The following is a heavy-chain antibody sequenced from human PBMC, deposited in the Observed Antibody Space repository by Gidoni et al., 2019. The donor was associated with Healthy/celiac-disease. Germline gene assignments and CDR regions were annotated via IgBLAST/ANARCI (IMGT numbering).Heavy chain of an antibody. Sequence: EVQLVESGGGLVKPGGSLRLSCAASGFTFSNACMSWVRQAPGKGLEWVGRIKSKTDGGTTDYAAPVKGRFTISRDDSKNTLYLQMNSLKTEDTAVYYCTSDTYYYDTDYWGQGTLVTVSS. V-gene: IGHV3-15*01. CDR3: TSDTYYYDTDY. J-gene: IGHJ4*02. CDR2: IKSKTDGGTT. CDR1: GFTFSNAC. D-gene: IGHD3-22*01.